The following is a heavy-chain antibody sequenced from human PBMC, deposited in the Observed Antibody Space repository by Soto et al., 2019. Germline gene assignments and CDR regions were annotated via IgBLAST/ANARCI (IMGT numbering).Heavy chain of an antibody. CDR2: IVVGSGNT. V-gene: IGHV1-58*02. Sequence: ASVKVSCTASGFTFTISAMQCVRQARGQRLEWIGWIVVGSGNTNYAQKFQERVTITRDMSTSTAYMELSSLRSEDTAVYYCAATSSSWYYYYYGMDVWGQGTTVTVS. D-gene: IGHD6-13*01. J-gene: IGHJ6*02. CDR3: AATSSSWYYYYYGMDV. CDR1: GFTFTISA.